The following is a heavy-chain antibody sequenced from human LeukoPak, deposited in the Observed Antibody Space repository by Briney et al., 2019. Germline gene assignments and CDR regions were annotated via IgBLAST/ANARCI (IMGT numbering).Heavy chain of an antibody. CDR3: ARASYDFWSGNFDY. CDR1: GYTFITYG. D-gene: IGHD3-3*01. V-gene: IGHV1-18*01. J-gene: IGHJ4*02. CDR2: ISAYNGNT. Sequence: GASVKVSCKASGYTFITYGINWVRQAPGQGLEWMGWISAYNGNTNYAQKLQGRVTMTTDTSTSTAYMELRSLRSDDTAVYYCARASYDFWSGNFDYWGQGTLVTVSS.